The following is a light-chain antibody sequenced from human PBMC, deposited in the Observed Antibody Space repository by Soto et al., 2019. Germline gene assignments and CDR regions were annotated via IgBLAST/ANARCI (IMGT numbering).Light chain of an antibody. CDR2: DAS. V-gene: IGKV3-15*01. J-gene: IGKJ1*01. CDR1: QSVGIK. Sequence: EKVMTQSPATLSVSPGERVTLSCRASQSVGIKLGWYQQKPGQAPRLLIYDASTRAAGIPARFSGSGPGTEFTLTISSLQSEDFAVYYCHQYNDWPMWTFGQGTKVDIK. CDR3: HQYNDWPMWT.